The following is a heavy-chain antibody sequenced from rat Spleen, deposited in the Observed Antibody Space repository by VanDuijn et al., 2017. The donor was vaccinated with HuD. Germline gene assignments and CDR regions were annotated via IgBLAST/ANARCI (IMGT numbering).Heavy chain of an antibody. Sequence: QAPKKGLEWVATISYDGGRNFYRDSVKGRFTISRDNAKSSLYLQMDSLRSEDTATYYCARPTEGIAWFVYWGQGTLVTVSS. D-gene: IGHD1-11*01. J-gene: IGHJ3*01. CDR2: ISYDGGRN. V-gene: IGHV5-7*01. CDR3: ARPTEGIAWFVY.